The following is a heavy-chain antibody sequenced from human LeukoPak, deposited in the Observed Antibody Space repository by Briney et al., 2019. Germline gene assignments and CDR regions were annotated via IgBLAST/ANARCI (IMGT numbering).Heavy chain of an antibody. CDR3: VSHYYGSGSYYNVDYFDY. CDR1: GFTFSDYA. J-gene: IGHJ4*02. D-gene: IGHD3-10*01. V-gene: IGHV3-64*01. CDR2: ISTDGGGT. Sequence: GGSLRLSCAASGFTFSDYAMHWVRHAPGKGLEYVSAISTDGGGTDYVNSVKGRFTISRDNSQNKLYLQMGSLRAEDMAVYYCVSHYYGSGSYYNVDYFDYWGQGTLVTVSS.